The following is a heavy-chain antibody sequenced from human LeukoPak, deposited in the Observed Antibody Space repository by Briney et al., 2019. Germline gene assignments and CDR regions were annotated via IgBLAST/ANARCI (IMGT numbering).Heavy chain of an antibody. V-gene: IGHV3-21*01. CDR2: ISSSSRYI. J-gene: IGHJ3*02. Sequence: NPGGSLRLSCVASGFTFSSYSMNWVRQAPGKGLEWVSFISSSSRYIYYADSMKGRLTISRDNAKSSLYLEMNSLRVEDTAVYYCARDQLGGANVRDVLDIWGQGTMVTVSS. D-gene: IGHD3-16*01. CDR3: ARDQLGGANVRDVLDI. CDR1: GFTFSSYS.